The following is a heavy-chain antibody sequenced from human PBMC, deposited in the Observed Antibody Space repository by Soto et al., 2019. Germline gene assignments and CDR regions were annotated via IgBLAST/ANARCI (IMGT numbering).Heavy chain of an antibody. V-gene: IGHV4-31*02. CDR2: IYHSGRT. CDR3: AREDRPGISYFDL. J-gene: IGHJ4*02. Sequence: WTWIRQHPGKGLEWSGYIYHSGRTNYHPSLKSRISMSVDTSENQFSLKLSSVTAADTAVYFCAREDRPGISYFDLWGQGTLVTVSS. D-gene: IGHD2-2*01.